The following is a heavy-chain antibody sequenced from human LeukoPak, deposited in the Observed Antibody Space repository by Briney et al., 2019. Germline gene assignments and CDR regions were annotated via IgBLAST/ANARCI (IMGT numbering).Heavy chain of an antibody. CDR1: GYSFTNYW. CDR3: ARQDPQYYGMDV. V-gene: IGHV5-51*01. J-gene: IGHJ6*02. CDR2: IYPDDSDT. Sequence: GESLKISCKGSGYSFTNYWIGWVRQMPGKGLEWMGIIYPDDSDTTYSPSFQGQVTISVDKSITTAYLQWSSLKASDTAMYYCARQDPQYYGMDVWGQGTTVTVSS.